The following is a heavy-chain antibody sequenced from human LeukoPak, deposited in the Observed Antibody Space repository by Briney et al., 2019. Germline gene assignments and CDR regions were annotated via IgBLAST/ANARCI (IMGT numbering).Heavy chain of an antibody. V-gene: IGHV1-69*05. J-gene: IGHJ4*02. D-gene: IGHD3-16*01. CDR1: GGTFSSYA. CDR2: IIPIFGTA. Sequence: VASVKVSCKASGGTFSSYAISWVRQAPGQGLEWVGGIIPIFGTANYAQKFQGRVTITTDESTSTAYMELSSLRSEDTAVYYCATFWGTTYDKYYFDYWGQGTLVTVSS. CDR3: ATFWGTTYDKYYFDY.